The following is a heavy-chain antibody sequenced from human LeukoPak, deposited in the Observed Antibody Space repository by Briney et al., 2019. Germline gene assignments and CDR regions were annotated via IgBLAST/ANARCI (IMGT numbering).Heavy chain of an antibody. CDR2: IIGKTYGGIT. D-gene: IGHD2-15*01. J-gene: IGHJ4*02. CDR3: SRSNHQGYCSGSSCCPDY. Sequence: PGGALRLSCTASGFTFCDYGMNWVRQAPGKGLEWVAFIIGKTYGGITQYAASVEDRFTISRDDSKSIAYLQMNSLKTEDTAVYYCSRSNHQGYCSGSSCCPDYWGQGTLVTVSS. V-gene: IGHV3-49*04. CDR1: GFTFCDYG.